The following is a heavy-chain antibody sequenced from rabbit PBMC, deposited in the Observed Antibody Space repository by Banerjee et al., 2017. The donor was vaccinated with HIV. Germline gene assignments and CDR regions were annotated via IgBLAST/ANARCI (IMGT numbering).Heavy chain of an antibody. CDR2: IDPVFGSI. V-gene: IGHV1S7*01. CDR1: GFDFSNYG. J-gene: IGHJ4*01. Sequence: QLKETGGGLVQPGGSLTLSCKASGFDFSNYGVSWVRQAPGKGLEWIGYIDPVFGSIHYASWVNGRFTISDHNAQNTLYLQLNSLTAADTATYFCARDFFYIGDGYYFNLWGQGT. D-gene: IGHD6-1*01. CDR3: ARDFFYIGDGYYFNL.